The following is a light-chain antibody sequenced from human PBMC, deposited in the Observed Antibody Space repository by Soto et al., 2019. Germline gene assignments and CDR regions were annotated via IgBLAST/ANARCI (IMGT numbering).Light chain of an antibody. CDR3: QQYDDWPWT. V-gene: IGKV3-11*01. Sequence: EIVLTQSPATLSLSPGERATLSCRASQSVSSYLAWYQQKPGQAPRLLIYDASNRATGIPARFSGSGSGTDFTLTISSLEPEDFAVYYCQQYDDWPWTFGHGTKVDIK. CDR1: QSVSSY. CDR2: DAS. J-gene: IGKJ1*01.